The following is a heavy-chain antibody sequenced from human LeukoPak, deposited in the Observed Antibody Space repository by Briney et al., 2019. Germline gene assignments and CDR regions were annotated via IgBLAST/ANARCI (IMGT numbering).Heavy chain of an antibody. J-gene: IGHJ3*02. V-gene: IGHV3-49*04. Sequence: PGGSPRLSCTASGFTFGDYAMSWVRQAPGKGLEWVGFIRSKAYGGTTEYAASVKGRFTISRDDSKSIAYLQMNSLKTEDTAVYYCTRDPRGSYGPDAFDIWGQGTMVTVPS. CDR2: IRSKAYGGTT. CDR1: GFTFGDYA. D-gene: IGHD1-26*01. CDR3: TRDPRGSYGPDAFDI.